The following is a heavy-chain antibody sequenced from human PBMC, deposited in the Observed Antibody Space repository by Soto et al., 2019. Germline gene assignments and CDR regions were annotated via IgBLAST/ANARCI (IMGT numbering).Heavy chain of an antibody. V-gene: IGHV3-43D*03. CDR2: ISWDGGST. J-gene: IGHJ4*02. CDR1: GFTFDDYA. CDR3: AKDRGYSYGYYFDY. D-gene: IGHD5-18*01. Sequence: GGSLRLSCAASGFTFDDYAMHWVRQAPGKGLEWVSLISWDGGSTYYADSVKGRFTISRDNSKNSLYLQMNSLRAEDTALYYCAKDRGYSYGYYFDYWGQGTLVTVSS.